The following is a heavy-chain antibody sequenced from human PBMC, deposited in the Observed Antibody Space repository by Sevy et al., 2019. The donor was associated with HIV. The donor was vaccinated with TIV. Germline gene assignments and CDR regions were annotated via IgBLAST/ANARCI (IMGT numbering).Heavy chain of an antibody. V-gene: IGHV4-34*01. J-gene: IGHJ4*01. CDR3: ARGVTVTTVPYYFDY. D-gene: IGHD4-4*01. CDR1: SGSFSAYY. Sequence: QSQTLSLTCAVYSGSFSAYYWSWIRQPPGKGLEWIGEINHSGSTNYNPSLKSRVTISLHTSKNQFSLKLTSVTAADTAVYYCARGVTVTTVPYYFDYWGHGTLVTVSS. CDR2: INHSGST.